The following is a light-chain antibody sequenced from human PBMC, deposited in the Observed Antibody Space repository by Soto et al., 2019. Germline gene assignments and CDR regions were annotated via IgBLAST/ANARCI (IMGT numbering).Light chain of an antibody. CDR3: QHSYSTPT. CDR1: QSISSY. Sequence: DIPMTQSPSSLSASVGDRVTITCRASQSISSYLNWYQQKPGKAPKLLIYAASSLQSGVPSRFSGSGSGTDFTLTISSLQPEDFATYYCQHSYSTPTFGQGTRLEIK. J-gene: IGKJ5*01. CDR2: AAS. V-gene: IGKV1-39*01.